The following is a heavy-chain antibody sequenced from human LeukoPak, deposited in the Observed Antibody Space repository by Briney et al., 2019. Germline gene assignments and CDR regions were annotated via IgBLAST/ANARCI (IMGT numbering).Heavy chain of an antibody. D-gene: IGHD3-10*01. Sequence: PSGTLSLTCAVSGGSISSSNWWSWVRQPPGKGLEWIGYIYYSGSTYYNPSLKSRVTISVGTSKNQFSLKLSSVTAADTAVYYCAREVRGGSGSYYEDYWGQGTLVTVSS. J-gene: IGHJ4*02. CDR1: GGSISSSNW. CDR2: IYYSGST. CDR3: AREVRGGSGSYYEDY. V-gene: IGHV4-4*02.